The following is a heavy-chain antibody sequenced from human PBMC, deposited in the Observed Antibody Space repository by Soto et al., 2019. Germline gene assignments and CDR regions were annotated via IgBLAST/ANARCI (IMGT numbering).Heavy chain of an antibody. Sequence: PGGSLRLSCAASGFTFSSYWMIWVRQAPGKGLEWVANIKQDGSEKYYVDSVKGRFTISRDNAKNSLYMQMNSLRAEDTAVYYCARDGRNYYDSSGYYRETTTFDYWGQGTLVTVSS. CDR1: GFTFSSYW. D-gene: IGHD3-22*01. J-gene: IGHJ4*02. V-gene: IGHV3-7*03. CDR3: ARDGRNYYDSSGYYRETTTFDY. CDR2: IKQDGSEK.